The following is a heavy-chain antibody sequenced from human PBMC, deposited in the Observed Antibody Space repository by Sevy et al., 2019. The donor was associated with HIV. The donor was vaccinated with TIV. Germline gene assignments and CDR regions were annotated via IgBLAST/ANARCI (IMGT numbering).Heavy chain of an antibody. CDR1: GFTFDEYA. D-gene: IGHD3-3*01. J-gene: IGHJ4*02. V-gene: IGHV3-9*01. CDR3: VKDRGQLYYDAAYIPGYFES. CDR2: ISIDSGST. Sequence: GGSLRLSCEVSGFTFDEYAMHCVRLTPGKGLEWVAGISIDSGSTGYGDSVKDRFTVFRDDAKKSLYLQMHSLRAEDSALYYRVKDRGQLYYDAAYIPGYFESWGQGTPVTVSS.